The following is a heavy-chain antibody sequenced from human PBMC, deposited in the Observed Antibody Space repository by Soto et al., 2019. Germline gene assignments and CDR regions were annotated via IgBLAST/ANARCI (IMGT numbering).Heavy chain of an antibody. Sequence: EVQLLESGGGLVQPGGSLRLSCAASGFTFSSYAMSWVRQAPGKGLEWVSAISGSGGSTYYADSVKGRFTISRDNSKNTLYLQMNSLRAEDTAVYYCANTNYGDYAVVVGKNWFDPWGQGTLVTVSS. D-gene: IGHD4-17*01. CDR2: ISGSGGST. V-gene: IGHV3-23*01. CDR1: GFTFSSYA. CDR3: ANTNYGDYAVVVGKNWFDP. J-gene: IGHJ5*02.